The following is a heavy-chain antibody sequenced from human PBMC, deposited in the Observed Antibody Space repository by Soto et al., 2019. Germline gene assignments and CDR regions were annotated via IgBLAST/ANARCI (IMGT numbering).Heavy chain of an antibody. J-gene: IGHJ4*02. D-gene: IGHD5-18*01. CDR2: IVVGSGST. Sequence: SVKVSCKASGFTFTNSAVQWVRQARGQRLEWIGWIVVGSGSTDYAQKFQERVTLTRDMSTSTAYMELSSLRSEETAVYYCAADKGYSYGYGSYWGQGTLVTVPQ. CDR3: AADKGYSYGYGSY. CDR1: GFTFTNSA. V-gene: IGHV1-58*01.